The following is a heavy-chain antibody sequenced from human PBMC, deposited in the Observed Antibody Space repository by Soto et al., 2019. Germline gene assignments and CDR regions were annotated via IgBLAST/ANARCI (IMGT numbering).Heavy chain of an antibody. D-gene: IGHD3-22*01. CDR2: IIPIFGTA. CDR1: GGSFSSYA. Sequence: ASVKVSCKASGGSFSSYAISWVRQAPGQGLEWMGGIIPIFGTANYAQKFQGRVTITADESTSTAYTELSSLRSEDTAVYYCVRGPSSGSFDIWGQGTLVTVSS. CDR3: VRGPSSGSFDI. V-gene: IGHV1-69*13. J-gene: IGHJ3*02.